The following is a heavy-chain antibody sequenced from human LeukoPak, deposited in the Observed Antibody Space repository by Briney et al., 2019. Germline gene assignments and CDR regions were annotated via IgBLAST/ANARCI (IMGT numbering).Heavy chain of an antibody. Sequence: PSGTLSLTCTVSGGSISGYCWNWIRQPAGRGLEWIGHIYTSGSTKYNPSLKSRVTMSIDTSRDQFSLQVTSVTAADTAVYYCARGSIDGSATYDAVVAYYFDYWGQGTLVTVSS. CDR2: IYTSGST. V-gene: IGHV4-4*07. CDR3: ARGSIDGSATYDAVVAYYFDY. D-gene: IGHD3-10*01. CDR1: GGSISGYC. J-gene: IGHJ4*02.